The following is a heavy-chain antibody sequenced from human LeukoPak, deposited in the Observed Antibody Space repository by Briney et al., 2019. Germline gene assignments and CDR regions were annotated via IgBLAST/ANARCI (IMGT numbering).Heavy chain of an antibody. V-gene: IGHV1-3*01. CDR3: ARSGSGSYYNFPDY. CDR2: INAGNGNT. D-gene: IGHD3-10*01. CDR1: GYTFTSYA. J-gene: IGHJ4*02. Sequence: ASVKVSCKASGYTFTSYAMHWVRQAPGQRLEWMGWINAGNGNTKYSQKFQGRVTITRDTSASTAYMELSSLRSEDTAVYYCARSGSGSYYNFPDYWGQGTLVTVSS.